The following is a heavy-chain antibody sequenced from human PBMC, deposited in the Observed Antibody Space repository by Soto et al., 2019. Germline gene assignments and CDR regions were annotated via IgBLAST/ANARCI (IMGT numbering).Heavy chain of an antibody. J-gene: IGHJ6*02. CDR2: FDPEDGET. D-gene: IGHD2-15*01. CDR3: ATLGYCSGGSCYYYYYYGMDV. CDR1: GYTLTELS. Sequence: GASVKVSCKVSGYTLTELSMHWVRQAPGKGLEWMGGFDPEDGETIYAQKFQGRVTMTEDTSTDTAYMELSSLRSEDTAVYYCATLGYCSGGSCYYYYYYGMDVWGQGTTVTVSS. V-gene: IGHV1-24*01.